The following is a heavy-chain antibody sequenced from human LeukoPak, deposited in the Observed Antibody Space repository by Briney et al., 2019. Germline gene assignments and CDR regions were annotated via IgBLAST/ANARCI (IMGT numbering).Heavy chain of an antibody. V-gene: IGHV1-46*01. CDR3: ARASRSEAFDSSGPYFDY. Sequence: GASVKVSCKASGYTFTSYYMHWVRQAPGQGLEWMGIINPSGGSTSYAQKFQGRVTMTRDMSTSTVYMELSSLGSEDTAVYYCARASRSEAFDSSGPYFDYWGQGTLVTVSS. D-gene: IGHD3-22*01. CDR2: INPSGGST. CDR1: GYTFTSYY. J-gene: IGHJ4*02.